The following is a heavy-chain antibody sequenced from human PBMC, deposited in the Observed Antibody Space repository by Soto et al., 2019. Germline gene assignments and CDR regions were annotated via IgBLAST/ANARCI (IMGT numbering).Heavy chain of an antibody. V-gene: IGHV1-69*01. D-gene: IGHD3-22*01. CDR2: IIPIFGTA. J-gene: IGHJ4*02. Sequence: QVQLVQSGAEVKKPGSSVKVSCKASVGTFSSYAISWVRQAPGQGLEWMGGIIPIFGTANYAQKFQGRVTITADESTSTAYMELSSLRSEDTAVYYCARDARKYYYDSSGALYYFDYWGQGTLVTVSS. CDR3: ARDARKYYYDSSGALYYFDY. CDR1: VGTFSSYA.